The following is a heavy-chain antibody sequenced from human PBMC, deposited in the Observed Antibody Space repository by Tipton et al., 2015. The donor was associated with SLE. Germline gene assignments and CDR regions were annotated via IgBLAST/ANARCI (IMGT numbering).Heavy chain of an antibody. Sequence: TLSLTCTVSGGSISSYYWAWIRKPPEKGLEWIGFIYTSGNTNYSPSLKSRVTISVDTAKNQFSLKLRSVTASDTAVYYCARGSVVADDFWGQGTLVTVSS. CDR3: ARGSVVADDF. V-gene: IGHV4-4*08. J-gene: IGHJ4*02. CDR1: GGSISSYY. CDR2: IYTSGNT. D-gene: IGHD2-15*01.